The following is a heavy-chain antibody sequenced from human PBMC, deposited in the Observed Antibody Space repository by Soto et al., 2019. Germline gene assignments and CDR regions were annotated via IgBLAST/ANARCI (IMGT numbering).Heavy chain of an antibody. Sequence: QVQLQQWGAGLLKPSETLSLTCAVYGGSFSGYYWSWIRQPPGKGLEWIGEINHSASTNYNPSLKRRVTIPVDPSKPQFSLQLSSVTAADTAVYYCAICQLLDYWGQGTLVTVS. V-gene: IGHV4-34*01. CDR2: INHSAST. J-gene: IGHJ4*02. CDR1: GGSFSGYY. CDR3: AICQLLDY. D-gene: IGHD2-2*01.